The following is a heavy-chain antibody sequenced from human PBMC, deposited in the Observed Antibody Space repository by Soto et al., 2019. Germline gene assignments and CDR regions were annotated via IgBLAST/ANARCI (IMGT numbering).Heavy chain of an antibody. D-gene: IGHD3-3*01. J-gene: IGHJ4*02. Sequence: VGSLRLSCAASGFTFSSCAMHWVRQSPGKGLEWVALMSYDGSNNYYADSVKGRFTISRDNSKNTLYLQMNSLRAEDTAVYYCAREPTPPSLAKIFGVIIHWGQGTLVTVSS. CDR3: AREPTPPSLAKIFGVIIH. CDR2: MSYDGSNN. CDR1: GFTFSSCA. V-gene: IGHV3-30-3*01.